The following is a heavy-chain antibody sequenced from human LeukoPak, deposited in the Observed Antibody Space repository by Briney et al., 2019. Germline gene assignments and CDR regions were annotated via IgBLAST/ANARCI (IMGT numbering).Heavy chain of an antibody. Sequence: GGSLRLSCAASGFTFSSYAMSWVRQAPGKGLEWVSAVSGSGGSTYYADSVKGRFTISRDNSKNTLYLQMNSLRAEDTAVYYCPKLLSGCVDYWGQGTLVTVSS. J-gene: IGHJ4*02. D-gene: IGHD6-19*01. CDR1: GFTFSSYA. CDR2: VSGSGGST. CDR3: PKLLSGCVDY. V-gene: IGHV3-23*01.